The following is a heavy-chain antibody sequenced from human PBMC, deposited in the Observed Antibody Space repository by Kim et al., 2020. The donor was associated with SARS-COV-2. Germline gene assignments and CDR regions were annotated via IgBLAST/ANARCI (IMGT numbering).Heavy chain of an antibody. Sequence: VKGRFTISRDNARNSQYLQMNNLRAEDTAVYYCARDRLYNDFWTGYYHFDHWGQGTLVTVSS. J-gene: IGHJ4*02. CDR3: ARDRLYNDFWTGYYHFDH. D-gene: IGHD3-3*01. V-gene: IGHV3-11*05.